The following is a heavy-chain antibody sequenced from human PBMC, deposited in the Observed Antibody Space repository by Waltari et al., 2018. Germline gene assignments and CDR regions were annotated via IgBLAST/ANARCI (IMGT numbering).Heavy chain of an antibody. V-gene: IGHV4-34*01. D-gene: IGHD6-19*01. CDR2: INHSGST. CDR1: SGSFSGYY. CDR3: ARGGTTVAGHLDY. J-gene: IGHJ4*02. Sequence: QVQLQQWGAGLLKASETLSLTCAVYSGSFSGYYWIWLRQPPGKGLEWIGEINHSGSTNYNPSLKSRITISIDTSKNQFSLKLNSVTAADTAVYYCARGGTTVAGHLDYWGQGTLVTVSS.